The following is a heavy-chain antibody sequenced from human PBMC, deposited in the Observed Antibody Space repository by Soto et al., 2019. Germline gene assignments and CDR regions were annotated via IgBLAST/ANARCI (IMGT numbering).Heavy chain of an antibody. Sequence: TGGSLRLSCAASGFTFSNYWMSWVRHAPGKGLEWVANIRQDGSQKDYVDSVKGRFTISRDNAKNSLFLQMNSLRTEDTAVYYCARFSRSQSGYWGQGTLVTVSS. V-gene: IGHV3-7*01. CDR3: ARFSRSQSGY. CDR2: IRQDGSQK. CDR1: GFTFSNYW. D-gene: IGHD2-8*02. J-gene: IGHJ4*02.